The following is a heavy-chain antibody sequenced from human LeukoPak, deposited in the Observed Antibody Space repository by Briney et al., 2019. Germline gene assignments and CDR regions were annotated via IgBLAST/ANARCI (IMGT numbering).Heavy chain of an antibody. CDR3: ARDRSYGPDH. Sequence: SVTLSLTCTVSGDSISGYYWSWLWQFAGKGLEWIGRINTSGSTNYKPPLKRRVTMSVDTSMNQFSLKLSPVTAADTAVYYCARDRSYGPDHWGQGTLVTVSS. J-gene: IGHJ4*02. V-gene: IGHV4-4*07. CDR1: GDSISGYY. D-gene: IGHD5-18*01. CDR2: INTSGST.